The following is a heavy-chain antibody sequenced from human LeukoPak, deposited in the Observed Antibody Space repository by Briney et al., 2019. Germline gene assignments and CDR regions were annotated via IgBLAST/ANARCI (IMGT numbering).Heavy chain of an antibody. J-gene: IGHJ5*02. CDR3: ARVEEDSTGYNWFDP. V-gene: IGHV4-61*01. CDR2: IYYSGST. CDR1: GGSITSSSYY. D-gene: IGHD2-15*01. Sequence: SETLSLTCTVSGGSITSSSYYWSWIRQPPGKRLEWIGYIYYSGSTNYNPSLKSRVTISVDTSKNQFSLKLSSVTAADTAVYYCARVEEDSTGYNWFDPWGQGTLVTVSS.